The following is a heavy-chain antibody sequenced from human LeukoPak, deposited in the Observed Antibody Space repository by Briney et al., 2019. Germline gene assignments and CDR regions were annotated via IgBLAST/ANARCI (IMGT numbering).Heavy chain of an antibody. Sequence: SETLSLTCTVSGGSISSYYWSWIRQPAGKGLEWIGRIYTSGSTNYNPSLKSRVTISVDTSKNQFSLKLSSVTAADTAVYYCARHRSYLLRGSGSYYISFGRSLFDPWGQGTLVTVSS. J-gene: IGHJ5*02. CDR3: ARHRSYLLRGSGSYYISFGRSLFDP. V-gene: IGHV4-4*07. D-gene: IGHD3-10*01. CDR2: IYTSGST. CDR1: GGSISSYY.